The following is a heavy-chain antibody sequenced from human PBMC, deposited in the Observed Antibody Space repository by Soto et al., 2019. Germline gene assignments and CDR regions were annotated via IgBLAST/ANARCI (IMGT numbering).Heavy chain of an antibody. V-gene: IGHV2-5*02. CDR2: IYWDDDK. CDR1: GFSLTTSGVG. Sequence: QITLNESGPTQVKPRQTLTLTCTFSGFSLTTSGVGVGGIRQSPGKAPEWLALIYWDDDKRYSPSLKSRLTITKDTSKNQVVLTMADLDPADTATYYCAHRVLRTVFGLVTTTAIYFDFWVQGTPVAVSS. J-gene: IGHJ4*02. D-gene: IGHD3-3*01. CDR3: AHRVLRTVFGLVTTTAIYFDF.